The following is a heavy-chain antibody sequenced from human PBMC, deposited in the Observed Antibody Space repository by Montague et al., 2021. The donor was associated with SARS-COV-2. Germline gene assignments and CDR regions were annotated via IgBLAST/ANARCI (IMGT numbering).Heavy chain of an antibody. D-gene: IGHD1-26*01. Sequence: SETLSLTCAVYGGSFSGYYWSWIRQPPGKGLEWIGEINHSGSTNYNPSLKSRVTISVDTSKNQFSLKLSSVTAADTAVYYCARSGWEERVGARYYDYYGMDVWGQGTTVTVSS. CDR1: GGSFSGYY. J-gene: IGHJ6*02. V-gene: IGHV4-34*01. CDR2: INHSGST. CDR3: ARSGWEERVGARYYDYYGMDV.